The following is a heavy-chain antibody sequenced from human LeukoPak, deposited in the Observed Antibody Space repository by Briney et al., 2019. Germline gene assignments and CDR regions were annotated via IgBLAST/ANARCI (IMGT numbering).Heavy chain of an antibody. D-gene: IGHD2-15*01. Sequence: SETPSLTCTVSGGSISSSSYYWGWIRQPPGKGLEWIGSIYYSGSTYYNPSLKSRVTISVDTSKNQFSLKLSSVTAADTAVYYCARQGSWFDPWGQGTLVTVSS. V-gene: IGHV4-39*01. J-gene: IGHJ5*02. CDR1: GGSISSSSYY. CDR2: IYYSGST. CDR3: ARQGSWFDP.